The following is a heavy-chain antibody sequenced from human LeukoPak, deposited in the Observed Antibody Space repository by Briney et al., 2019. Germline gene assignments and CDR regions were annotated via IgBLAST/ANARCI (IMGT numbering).Heavy chain of an antibody. CDR3: ARDGWSSNWFDP. CDR2: INPNSGGT. CDR1: GYTFTGYY. D-gene: IGHD3-3*01. Sequence: ASVKVSCKASGYTFTGYYMHWVRQAPGQGLEWMGWINPNSGGTNYAQKFQGRVTMTRGTSISTAFMDLSRLRSDDTAVYYCARDGWSSNWFDPWGQGTLVTVSS. V-gene: IGHV1-2*02. J-gene: IGHJ5*02.